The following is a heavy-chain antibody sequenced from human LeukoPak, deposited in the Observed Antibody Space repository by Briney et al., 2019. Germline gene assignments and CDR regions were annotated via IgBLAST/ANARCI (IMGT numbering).Heavy chain of an antibody. D-gene: IGHD6-19*01. Sequence: ASVKLSCTASGGTFSSYAISWVRQAPGQGLEWMGRFIPNFGTANYAQKFQGRLTITADKSTSTAYMELSSLRSEDTAVYYCAQGRIAVADHAFDIWGQGTMVTVSS. CDR1: GGTFSSYA. CDR2: FIPNFGTA. V-gene: IGHV1-69*06. CDR3: AQGRIAVADHAFDI. J-gene: IGHJ3*02.